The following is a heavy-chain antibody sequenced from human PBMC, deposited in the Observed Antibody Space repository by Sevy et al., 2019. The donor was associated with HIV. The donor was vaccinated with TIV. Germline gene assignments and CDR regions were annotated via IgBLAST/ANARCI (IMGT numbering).Heavy chain of an antibody. J-gene: IGHJ3*02. D-gene: IGHD3-22*01. CDR1: GFTVGSNY. CDR3: ARVSVYYYDSGGYYTTGNAFDI. Sequence: GSLRLSCAASGFTVGSNYMSWVRQAPGKGLEWVSIIYSGVTTSYADSVKGRFTISRDNSKNTLYLQMNSLRAEDTAGYYCARVSVYYYDSGGYYTTGNAFDIWGQGTMVTVSS. V-gene: IGHV3-53*01. CDR2: IYSGVTT.